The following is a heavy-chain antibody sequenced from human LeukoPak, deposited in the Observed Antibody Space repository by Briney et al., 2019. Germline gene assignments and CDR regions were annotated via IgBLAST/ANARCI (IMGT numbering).Heavy chain of an antibody. Sequence: ASVKVSCKTSEYTFTSHDINWVRQATGQGLEWMAWVNPNSGKTGYAQKFQGRVTMTWNTSIRTAYMTLSSLRSEDTAVYYCARDHWFDPWGQGTLVTVSS. CDR3: ARDHWFDP. CDR2: VNPNSGKT. CDR1: EYTFTSHD. V-gene: IGHV1-8*01. J-gene: IGHJ5*02.